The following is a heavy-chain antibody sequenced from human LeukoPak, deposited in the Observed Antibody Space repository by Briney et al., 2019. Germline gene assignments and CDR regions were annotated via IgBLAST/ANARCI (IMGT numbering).Heavy chain of an antibody. CDR2: IYHSGST. Sequence: SQTLSLTCTVSGGSISSGGYYWSWIRQPPGKGLEWIGYIYHSGSTFYNPSLKSRVTISVDRSKNQFSLKLSSVTAADTAVYYCARVVVVAATWFDYWGQGTLVTVSS. CDR3: ARVVVVAATWFDY. J-gene: IGHJ4*02. CDR1: GGSISSGGYY. V-gene: IGHV4-30-2*01. D-gene: IGHD2-15*01.